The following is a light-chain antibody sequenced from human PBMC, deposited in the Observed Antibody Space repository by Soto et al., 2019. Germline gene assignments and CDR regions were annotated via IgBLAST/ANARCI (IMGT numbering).Light chain of an antibody. Sequence: EIVIAHSPVILSFSPVDRATLSCRASQSVSTNLAWYQQKPGQAPRLLIYGASSRATGIPARFSGSGSGTEFTLTISSLQSEDFVVYYCQQYYKWPAITFGQGTRLEI. CDR3: QQYYKWPAIT. CDR2: GAS. J-gene: IGKJ5*01. V-gene: IGKV3D-15*01. CDR1: QSVSTN.